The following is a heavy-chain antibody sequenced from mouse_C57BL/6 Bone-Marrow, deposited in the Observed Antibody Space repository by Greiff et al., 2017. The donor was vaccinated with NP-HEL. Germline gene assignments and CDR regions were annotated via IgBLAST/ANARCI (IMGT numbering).Heavy chain of an antibody. V-gene: IGHV1-80*01. CDR3: ARGDYGSSRFGYAMDY. Sequence: QVQLQQSGAELVPPGASVKISCKASGSAFRSSFITWVPARPGTVLEWILQIYPGAVYPTYNGKFKGKATLTADKSSSTAYMQVSSLTSEDSAVYFCARGDYGSSRFGYAMDYWGQGTSVTVSS. J-gene: IGHJ4*01. CDR1: GSAFRSSF. D-gene: IGHD1-1*01. CDR2: IYPGAVYP.